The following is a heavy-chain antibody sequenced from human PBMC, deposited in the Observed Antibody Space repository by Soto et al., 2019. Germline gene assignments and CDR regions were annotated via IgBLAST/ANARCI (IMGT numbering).Heavy chain of an antibody. CDR2: IYYNEIT. CDR3: ARIQYRNWFDP. V-gene: IGHV4-59*01. Sequence: PSETLSLTCTVSGGSISSYDWSWIRQPPGKGLEWIGYIYYNEITNYNPSLKSRVAISVDTSKNQFSLKLSSVTAADTAMYYCARIQYRNWFDPRGQGTQVTVSS. D-gene: IGHD5-12*01. CDR1: GGSISSYD. J-gene: IGHJ5*02.